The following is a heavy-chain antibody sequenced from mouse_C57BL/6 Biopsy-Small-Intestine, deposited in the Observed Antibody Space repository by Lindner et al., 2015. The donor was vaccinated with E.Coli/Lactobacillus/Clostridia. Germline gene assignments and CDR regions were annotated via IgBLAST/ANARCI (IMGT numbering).Heavy chain of an antibody. CDR3: ARGGYYLANWED. Sequence: VQLQESGGGLVKPGGSLKLSCAASGFTFSSYAMSWVRQTPEKRLEWVATISDGGSYTYYPDNVKGRFTISRDNAKNNLYLQMSHLKSEDTAMYYCARGGYYLANWEDWGQGTTLTVSS. J-gene: IGHJ2*01. V-gene: IGHV5-4*01. CDR2: ISDGGSYT. D-gene: IGHD2-3*01. CDR1: GFTFSSYA.